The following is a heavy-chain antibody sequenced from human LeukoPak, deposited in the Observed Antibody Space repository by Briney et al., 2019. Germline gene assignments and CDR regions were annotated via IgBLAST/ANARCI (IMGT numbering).Heavy chain of an antibody. Sequence: GESLKISCKGSEDSFANYWIGWVRQMPGKGLEWMAIVHPGNSETRYSPSFQGQVTISVDKSITTAYLQWTVKSSDTAMYYCARHNLWGFDYWGQGTLVTVSS. J-gene: IGHJ4*02. V-gene: IGHV5-51*01. D-gene: IGHD7-27*01. CDR2: VHPGNSET. CDR3: ARHNLWGFDY. CDR1: EDSFANYW.